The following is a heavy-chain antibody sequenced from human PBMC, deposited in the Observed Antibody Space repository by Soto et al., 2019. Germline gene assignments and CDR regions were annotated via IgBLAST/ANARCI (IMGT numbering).Heavy chain of an antibody. J-gene: IGHJ4*02. D-gene: IGHD3-3*01. CDR2: ISYDGSNK. CDR1: GFNFASHG. Sequence: QLVQSGGCVVQPGRSLTLSCEGSGFNFASHGMHWVRQAPGKGLEWVAVISYDGSNKYYGDSVKGRFTISRDNSKNAVYLQVNSLRPEDTALYYWASDRTAILAGVSWLEFWGQGTLVTVSS. V-gene: IGHV3-30*03. CDR3: ASDRTAILAGVSWLEF.